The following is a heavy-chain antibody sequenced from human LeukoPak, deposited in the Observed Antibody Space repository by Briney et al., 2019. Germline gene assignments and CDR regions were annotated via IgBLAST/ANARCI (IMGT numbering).Heavy chain of an antibody. V-gene: IGHV1-8*01. J-gene: IGHJ4*02. CDR3: ARGSCSSTSCYVFSLDFDY. CDR1: GYTFTRYD. Sequence: ASVKVSCKASGYTFTRYDIKWGRQATGQGLEWMGWMNPNSGNTGYAQKFQGRVTMTRNTAISTAYMEMSSLRSEDTAVYYCARGSCSSTSCYVFSLDFDYWGQGTLVTVSS. D-gene: IGHD2-2*01. CDR2: MNPNSGNT.